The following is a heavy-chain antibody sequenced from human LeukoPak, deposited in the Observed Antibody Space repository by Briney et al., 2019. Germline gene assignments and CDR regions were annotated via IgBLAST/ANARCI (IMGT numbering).Heavy chain of an antibody. D-gene: IGHD3-3*01. V-gene: IGHV4-34*12. CDR3: ARGLASGYPPIPFDY. CDR1: DGSFSGYY. Sequence: SETLSLTCAVYDGSFSGYYWTWIRQPPGQGLEWIGEIIDTGSTKYNSSLKSRVTISVDTSKNQFSLSLDSVTAADTAVYYCARGLASGYPPIPFDYWGQGTLVTVSS. J-gene: IGHJ4*02. CDR2: IIDTGST.